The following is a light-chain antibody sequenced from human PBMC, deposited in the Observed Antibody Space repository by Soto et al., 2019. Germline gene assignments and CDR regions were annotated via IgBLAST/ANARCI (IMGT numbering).Light chain of an antibody. Sequence: EIVLTQSPATLSLSPGERATLSCRASQSVSSNLAWYQQKPGQPPRLLIYEASNRATGIPARFSGSGSGTDFTLTISSLEPEDLAVYYCQHRSTRPLMYTVGQGTKLEIK. CDR2: EAS. J-gene: IGKJ2*01. CDR3: QHRSTRPLMYT. V-gene: IGKV3-11*01. CDR1: QSVSSN.